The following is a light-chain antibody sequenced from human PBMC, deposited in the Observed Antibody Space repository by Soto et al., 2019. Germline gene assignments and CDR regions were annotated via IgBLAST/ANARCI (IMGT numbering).Light chain of an antibody. CDR2: STS. J-gene: IGKJ5*01. Sequence: DIQMTQSPSSLSAAVGDRVTITCRASQTVTNYLYWYHQQPGKAPKLLIHSTSTLQTEVPSRFSGSGSGTDFTLTISRLEPEDFAVYYCQQYGRSPTFGQGTRLEI. CDR1: QTVTNY. V-gene: IGKV1-39*01. CDR3: QQYGRSPT.